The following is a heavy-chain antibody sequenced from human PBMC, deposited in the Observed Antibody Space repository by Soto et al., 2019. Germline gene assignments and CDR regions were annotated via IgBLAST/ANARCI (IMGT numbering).Heavy chain of an antibody. J-gene: IGHJ3*02. CDR1: GFTFSSYA. D-gene: IGHD3-3*01. CDR2: ISGVGGST. CDR3: WEGREWFGWLQSEAFDI. Sequence: GGSLRLSCAASGFTFSSYAMSWVRQAPGKGLEWVSAISGVGGSTYYEDSVKGRFTISRDNSKNTLYLQMNSLRAEDAAVYYCWEGREWFGWLQSEAFDIWGQGTMVTVSS. V-gene: IGHV3-23*01.